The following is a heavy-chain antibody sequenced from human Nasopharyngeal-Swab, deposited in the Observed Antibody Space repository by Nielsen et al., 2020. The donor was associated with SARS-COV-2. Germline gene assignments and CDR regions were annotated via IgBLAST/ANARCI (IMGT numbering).Heavy chain of an antibody. CDR1: GYTFTSYY. CDR3: ARDLGVVTFGGVIVIPGKFDP. J-gene: IGHJ5*02. D-gene: IGHD3-16*02. CDR2: INPSGGST. Sequence: ASVKVSCKASGYTFTSYYIHWVRQAPGQGLEWMGIINPSGGSTSYAQKFQGRVTMTRDTSTSTVYMELSSLRSEDTAVYYCARDLGVVTFGGVIVIPGKFDPWGQGTLVTVSS. V-gene: IGHV1-46*01.